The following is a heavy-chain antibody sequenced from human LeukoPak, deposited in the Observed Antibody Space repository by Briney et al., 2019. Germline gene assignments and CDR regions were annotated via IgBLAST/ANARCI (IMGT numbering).Heavy chain of an antibody. CDR2: ISYDGSNK. D-gene: IGHD6-25*01. CDR3: ARGSYSSDQRYYFDY. V-gene: IGHV3-30-3*01. J-gene: IGHJ4*02. Sequence: GGSLRLSCAASGFTFSSYAMHWVRQAPGKGLEWVAVISYDGSNKYYADSVKGRFTISRDNSKNTLYLQMNSLRAEDTAVYYCARGSYSSDQRYYFDYWGQGTLVTVSS. CDR1: GFTFSSYA.